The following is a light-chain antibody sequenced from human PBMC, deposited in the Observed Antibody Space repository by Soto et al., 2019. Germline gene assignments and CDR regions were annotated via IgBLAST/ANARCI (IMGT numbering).Light chain of an antibody. Sequence: DIKMTQSPSTLSGSVGDRVTITCRASQTISSWLAWYQQKPGKAPKLLIYKASTLKSGVPSRFSGSGSGTEFTLTISSLQPDDFAPYYCQHYNSYSEAFGQGGKVDI. J-gene: IGKJ1*01. CDR3: QHYNSYSEA. V-gene: IGKV1-5*03. CDR1: QTISSW. CDR2: KAS.